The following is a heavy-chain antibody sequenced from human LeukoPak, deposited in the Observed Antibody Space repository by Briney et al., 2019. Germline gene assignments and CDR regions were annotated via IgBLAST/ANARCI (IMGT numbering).Heavy chain of an antibody. V-gene: IGHV1-18*01. CDR2: ISAYNGNT. Sequence: ASVKVSCKASGYTFTSYGISWVRQAPGQGLEWMGWISAYNGNTNYAQKLQGRVTMTTDTSTSTAYMELRSLRSDDTAVYHCARDPNYYDSSGYYINWGQGTLVTVSS. J-gene: IGHJ4*02. D-gene: IGHD3-22*01. CDR1: GYTFTSYG. CDR3: ARDPNYYDSSGYYIN.